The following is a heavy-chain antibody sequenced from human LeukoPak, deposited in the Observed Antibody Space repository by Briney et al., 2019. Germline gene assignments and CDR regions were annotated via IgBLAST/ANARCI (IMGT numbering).Heavy chain of an antibody. CDR1: GFTFSSYG. D-gene: IGHD3-9*01. J-gene: IGHJ6*03. CDR3: ARGDILTGYYYMDV. CDR2: IRYDGSNK. V-gene: IGHV3-30*02. Sequence: GGSLRLSCAASGFTFSSYGMHWVRQAPGKGLEWVAFIRYDGSNKYYADSVKGRFTISRDNSKNTLYLQMNSLRAGDTAVYYCARGDILTGYYYMDVWGKGTTVTISS.